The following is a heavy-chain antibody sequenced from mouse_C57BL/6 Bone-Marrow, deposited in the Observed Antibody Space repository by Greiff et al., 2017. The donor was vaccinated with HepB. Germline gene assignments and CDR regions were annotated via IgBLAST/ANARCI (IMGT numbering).Heavy chain of an antibody. V-gene: IGHV5-16*01. Sequence: EVKLMESEGGLVQPGSSMKLSCTASGFTFSDYYMAWVRQVPEKGLEWVANINYDGSSTYYLDSLKSRFIISRDNAKNILYLQMSSLKSEDTATYYCAREGITTVYLDYWGQGTTLTVSS. CDR3: AREGITTVYLDY. J-gene: IGHJ2*01. D-gene: IGHD1-1*01. CDR2: INYDGSST. CDR1: GFTFSDYY.